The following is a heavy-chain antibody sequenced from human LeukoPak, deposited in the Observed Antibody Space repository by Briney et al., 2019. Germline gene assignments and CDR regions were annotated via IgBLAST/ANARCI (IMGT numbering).Heavy chain of an antibody. CDR1: GFTLSSYW. V-gene: IGHV3-74*01. D-gene: IGHD6-19*01. Sequence: PGGSLRLSCAASGFTLSSYWMHWVRQAPGKGLVWVSRINTDGSSTNYADSVKGRFTISRDNAKNTLYLQMNSLRAEDTAVYYCARPGYSSGWYDSWGQGTLVTVSS. J-gene: IGHJ5*01. CDR3: ARPGYSSGWYDS. CDR2: INTDGSST.